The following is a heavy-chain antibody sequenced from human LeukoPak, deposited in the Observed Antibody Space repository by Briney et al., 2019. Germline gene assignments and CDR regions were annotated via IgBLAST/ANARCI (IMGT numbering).Heavy chain of an antibody. J-gene: IGHJ4*02. V-gene: IGHV4-34*01. Sequence: SETLSLTCAVYGGSFSGYYWGWIRQPPGKGLEWIGEINHSGSTNYNPSLKSRVTISVDTSKNQFSLKLSSVTAADTAVYYCARGFTNMVRGVPGYWGQGTLVTVSS. D-gene: IGHD3-10*01. CDR1: GGSFSGYY. CDR3: ARGFTNMVRGVPGY. CDR2: INHSGST.